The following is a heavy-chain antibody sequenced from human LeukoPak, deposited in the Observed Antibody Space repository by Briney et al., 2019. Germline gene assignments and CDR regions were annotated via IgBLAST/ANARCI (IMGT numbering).Heavy chain of an antibody. V-gene: IGHV4-59*01. CDR3: ARDSYYYGSSGYRAWFDP. J-gene: IGHJ5*02. D-gene: IGHD3-22*01. CDR1: GGSISSYY. CDR2: IYYRGPT. Sequence: SETLSLTCTVSGGSISSYYWSWIRKPPGKALEWMGYIYYRGPTNYNPPLKKRVTISVDTSKIQFSLRLSSVTAADTAVYYCARDSYYYGSSGYRAWFDPWGQGTLVTVSS.